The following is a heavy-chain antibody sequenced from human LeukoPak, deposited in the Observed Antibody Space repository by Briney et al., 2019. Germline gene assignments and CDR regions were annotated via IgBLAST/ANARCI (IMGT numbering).Heavy chain of an antibody. Sequence: PGGSLRLSCAASGFTFSSYAMSWVRQAPGKGPEWVSAISGSGGSTYYADSVKGRFTISRDNSKNTLYLQMNSLRAEDTAVYYCARGYYFGFDYWGQGTLVTVSS. V-gene: IGHV3-23*01. J-gene: IGHJ4*02. D-gene: IGHD3-22*01. CDR1: GFTFSSYA. CDR2: ISGSGGST. CDR3: ARGYYFGFDY.